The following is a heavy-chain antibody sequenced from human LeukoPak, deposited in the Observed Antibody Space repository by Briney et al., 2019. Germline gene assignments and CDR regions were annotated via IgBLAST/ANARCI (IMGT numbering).Heavy chain of an antibody. CDR1: GFTFSSYA. CDR3: AKDLRGSGSRAYYYFDY. CDR2: ISGSGGST. J-gene: IGHJ4*02. D-gene: IGHD1-26*01. V-gene: IGHV3-23*01. Sequence: GGTLRLSCAASGFTFSSYAMSWVRQAPGKGLEWVSAISGSGGSTYYADSVKGRFTISRDNSKNTLYLQMNSLRAEDTAVYYCAKDLRGSGSRAYYYFDYWGQGTLVTVSS.